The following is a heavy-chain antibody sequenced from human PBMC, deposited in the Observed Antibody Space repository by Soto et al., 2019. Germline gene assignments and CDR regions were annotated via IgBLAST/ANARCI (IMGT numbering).Heavy chain of an antibody. J-gene: IGHJ4*02. CDR1: GGSLSGYY. CDR3: ARGGGWRWTPP. Sequence: QVQLQQRGAGLLKPSETLSLTCGVYGGSLSGYYWSWIRQLPGKGLEWIGEITPGGSAAYHPSLRRRAAISLDTSKNQSSPEMNSVTVADTGVYYCARGGGWRWTPPWGQGTLVTVSS. D-gene: IGHD3-3*01. CDR2: ITPGGSA. V-gene: IGHV4-34*01.